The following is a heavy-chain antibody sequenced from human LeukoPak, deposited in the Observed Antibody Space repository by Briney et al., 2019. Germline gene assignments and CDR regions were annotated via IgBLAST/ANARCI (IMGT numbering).Heavy chain of an antibody. CDR2: IYYSGST. V-gene: IGHV4-59*01. CDR1: GGSISSYY. J-gene: IGHJ3*02. CDR3: AKDNEYYDSSGSDAFDI. D-gene: IGHD3-22*01. Sequence: PSETLSLTCTVSGGSISSYYWSWIRQPPGKGLEWIGYIYYSGSTNYNPSLKSRVTISVDTSKNQFSLKLSSVTAADTAVYYCAKDNEYYDSSGSDAFDIWGQGTMVTVSS.